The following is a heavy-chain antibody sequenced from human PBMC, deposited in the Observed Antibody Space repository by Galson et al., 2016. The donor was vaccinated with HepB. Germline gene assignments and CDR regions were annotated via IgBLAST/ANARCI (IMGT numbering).Heavy chain of an antibody. CDR1: GVTFANYA. Sequence: SVRVSCKASGVTFANYAISWVRQAPGQGLEWMGGIIPVFGTAYYAQTFQGRVTITADESTSTVYMELSSLRSEDTAVYYCASHYFYDTSGYRPAGDAFDIWGQGTMVTVSS. CDR2: IIPVFGTA. CDR3: ASHYFYDTSGYRPAGDAFDI. V-gene: IGHV1-69*13. J-gene: IGHJ3*02. D-gene: IGHD3-22*01.